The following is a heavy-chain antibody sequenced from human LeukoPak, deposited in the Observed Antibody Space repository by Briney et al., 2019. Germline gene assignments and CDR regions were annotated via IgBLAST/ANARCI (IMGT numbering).Heavy chain of an antibody. D-gene: IGHD6-13*01. Sequence: GASVKVSCKASGYSFTSYGITWVRQAPGQGLEWMGWISAYNGDTSYAQKLQGRVTMTTDKSTSTAYMELSSLRSEDTAVYYCARAPIIGIATAGQRNYYYYMDVWGKGTTVTVSS. V-gene: IGHV1-18*01. CDR3: ARAPIIGIATAGQRNYYYYMDV. CDR1: GYSFTSYG. J-gene: IGHJ6*03. CDR2: ISAYNGDT.